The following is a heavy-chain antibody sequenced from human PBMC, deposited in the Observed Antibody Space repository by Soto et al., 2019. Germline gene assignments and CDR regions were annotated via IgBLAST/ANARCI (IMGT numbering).Heavy chain of an antibody. CDR3: AKAPVRIAVAGTNWFDP. CDR2: ISGSGGST. J-gene: IGHJ5*02. Sequence: GSLRLSCAGSGFTFSSYAMSWVRQAPGKGLEWVSAISGSGGSTYYADSVKGRFTISRDNSKNTLYLQMNSLRAEDTAVYYCAKAPVRIAVAGTNWFDPWGQGTLVTVSS. D-gene: IGHD6-19*01. V-gene: IGHV3-23*01. CDR1: GFTFSSYA.